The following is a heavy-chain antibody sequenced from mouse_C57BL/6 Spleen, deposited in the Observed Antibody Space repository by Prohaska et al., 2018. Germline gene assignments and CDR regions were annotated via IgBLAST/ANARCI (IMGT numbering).Heavy chain of an antibody. V-gene: IGHV1-26*01. D-gene: IGHD2-14*01. J-gene: IGHJ2*01. CDR3: ARGYSIDY. CDR1: GYTFTDYY. Sequence: GYTFTDYYMNWVKQSHGKSLEWIGDINPNNGGTSYNQKFKGKATLTVDKSSSTAYMELRSLTSEDSAVYYCARGYSIDYWGQGTTLTVSS. CDR2: INPNNGGT.